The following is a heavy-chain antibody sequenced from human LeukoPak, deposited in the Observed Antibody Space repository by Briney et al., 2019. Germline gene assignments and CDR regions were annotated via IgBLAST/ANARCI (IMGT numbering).Heavy chain of an antibody. CDR2: IYPNSGGT. CDR3: AREIRGVTMVRGVIILTPPYFDY. Sequence: GASVKVSCRASGYTFSGYFMHWVRQAPGQGLEWMGWIYPNSGGTKYAQKFQGRVTMTRNTSISTAYMELSSLRSEDTAVYYCAREIRGVTMVRGVIILTPPYFDYWGQGTLVTVSS. D-gene: IGHD3-10*01. J-gene: IGHJ4*02. V-gene: IGHV1-2*02. CDR1: GYTFSGYF.